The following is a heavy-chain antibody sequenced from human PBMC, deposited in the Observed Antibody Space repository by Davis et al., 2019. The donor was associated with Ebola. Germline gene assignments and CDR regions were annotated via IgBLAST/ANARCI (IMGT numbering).Heavy chain of an antibody. V-gene: IGHV4-59*01. Sequence: PSETLSLTCTVSGGSISSYYWSWIRQPPGKGLEWIGYIYYSGSTNYNPSLKSRVTISVDTSKNQFSLKLSSVTAADTAVYYCAREGCSSTSCSYGMDVWGQGTTVTVSS. CDR2: IYYSGST. D-gene: IGHD2-2*01. CDR3: AREGCSSTSCSYGMDV. J-gene: IGHJ6*02. CDR1: GGSISSYY.